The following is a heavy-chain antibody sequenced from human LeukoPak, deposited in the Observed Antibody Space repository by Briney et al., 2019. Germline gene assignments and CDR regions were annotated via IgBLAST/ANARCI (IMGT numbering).Heavy chain of an antibody. CDR2: IWYDGSNK. Sequence: GGSLRLSCAASGFTFSSYGMHWVRQAPGKGLEWVAVIWYDGSNKYYADSVKGRFTISRDNSKNTPYLQMNSLRAEDTAIYYCAKNGGYDTSAYNHYWGQGTPVTVSS. V-gene: IGHV3-33*06. J-gene: IGHJ4*02. CDR1: GFTFSSYG. D-gene: IGHD3-22*01. CDR3: AKNGGYDTSAYNHY.